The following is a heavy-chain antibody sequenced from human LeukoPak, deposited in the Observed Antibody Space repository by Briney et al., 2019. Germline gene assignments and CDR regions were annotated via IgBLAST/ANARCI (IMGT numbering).Heavy chain of an antibody. CDR1: GGSISSSNW. CDR2: IYHSGST. Sequence: PSETLSLTCAVSGGSISSSNWWSWVRQPPGKGLEWIGEIYHSGSTNYNPSLKSRVTISVDKSKNQFSLKLSSVTAADTAVYYCARDRTTMVRGVIDGGWFDPWGQGTLVTVSS. CDR3: ARDRTTMVRGVIDGGWFDP. D-gene: IGHD3-10*01. V-gene: IGHV4-4*02. J-gene: IGHJ5*02.